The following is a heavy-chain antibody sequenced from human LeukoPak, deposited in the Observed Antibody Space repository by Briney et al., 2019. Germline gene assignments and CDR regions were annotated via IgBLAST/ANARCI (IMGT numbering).Heavy chain of an antibody. V-gene: IGHV1-18*01. D-gene: IGHD6-13*01. J-gene: IGHJ4*02. CDR3: VRDRLLGQQLVPSFDY. Sequence: ASVKVSCKASGYLFTSYGISWVRQAPGQGLEWMGWISNYNGNTHYAQKLQGRVIMTTDTTTNTAYMELRSLKSDDTAVYYCVRDRLLGQQLVPSFDYWGQGTLVTVSS. CDR2: ISNYNGNT. CDR1: GYLFTSYG.